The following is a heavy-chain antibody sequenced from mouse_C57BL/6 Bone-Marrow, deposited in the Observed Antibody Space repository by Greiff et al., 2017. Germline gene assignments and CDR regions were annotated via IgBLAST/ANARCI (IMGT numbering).Heavy chain of an antibody. CDR3: TTWYEYDCYAMDN. CDR1: GFNIKDYY. Sequence: EVQLQQSGAELVRPGASVKLSCTASGFNIKDYYLHWVKQRPEQGLEWSGRLDPEAGDTELAPKFQGKATMTADTASNTAYLQLSSLTSEDTAVYYCTTWYEYDCYAMDNWGQGTSVTVSS. CDR2: LDPEAGDT. V-gene: IGHV14-1*01. J-gene: IGHJ4*01. D-gene: IGHD2-4*01.